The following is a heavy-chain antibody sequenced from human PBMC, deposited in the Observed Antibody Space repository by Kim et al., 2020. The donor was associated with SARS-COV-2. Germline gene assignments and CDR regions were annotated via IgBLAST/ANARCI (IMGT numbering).Heavy chain of an antibody. CDR1: GFTVSSNY. V-gene: IGHV3-53*01. CDR2: IYSGGST. J-gene: IGHJ4*02. D-gene: IGHD3-22*01. Sequence: GGSLRLSCAASGFTVSSNYMSWVRQAPGKGLEWVSVIYSGGSTYYADSVKGRFTISRDNSKNTLYLQMNSLRAEDTAVYYCARVRHYYDSSGYYVDYWGQGTLVTVSS. CDR3: ARVRHYYDSSGYYVDY.